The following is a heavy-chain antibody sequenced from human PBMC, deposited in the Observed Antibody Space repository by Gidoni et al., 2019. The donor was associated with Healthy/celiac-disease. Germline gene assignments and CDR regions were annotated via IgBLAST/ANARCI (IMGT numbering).Heavy chain of an antibody. CDR3: ARGNVDTAMFYYYMDV. Sequence: EVQLVESGGGLVKPGGSLRLACAASGFTFSSYSMNGVRQAPGKGLDWVSSISSSSSYIYYADSVKGRFTISRDNAKNSLYRQMNSLRAEDTAVYYCARGNVDTAMFYYYMDVWGKGTTFTVSS. CDR2: ISSSSSYI. V-gene: IGHV3-21*01. D-gene: IGHD5-18*01. J-gene: IGHJ6*03. CDR1: GFTFSSYS.